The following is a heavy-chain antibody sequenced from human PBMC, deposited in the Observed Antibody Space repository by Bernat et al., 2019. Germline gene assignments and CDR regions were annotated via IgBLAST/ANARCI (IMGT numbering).Heavy chain of an antibody. CDR2: IYHSGST. Sequence: QVQLQESGPGLVKPSETLSLTCTVSGGSINSYYWSWIRRPPGKGLEWITYIYHSGSTNYNPSLKSRVTISIDTSKNQFSLKLSSATAADTAFYYCASRVGNSDYFDYWGQGTLVTVSS. D-gene: IGHD4-23*01. J-gene: IGHJ4*02. V-gene: IGHV4-59*08. CDR1: GGSINSYY. CDR3: ASRVGNSDYFDY.